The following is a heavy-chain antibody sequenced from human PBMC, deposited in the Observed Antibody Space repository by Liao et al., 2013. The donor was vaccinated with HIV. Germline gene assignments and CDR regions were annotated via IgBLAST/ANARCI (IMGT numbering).Heavy chain of an antibody. CDR1: GGSFSGYY. J-gene: IGHJ1*01. D-gene: IGHD4-17*01. Sequence: QVQLQQWGAGLLKPSETLSLTCAVYGGSFSGYYWSWIRQPPGKGLEWIGEIDHSGSTNYNPSLKSRVTMSLDTSKNQFSLKLSSVTAADTAIYYCTRGSRGTVTPFQHWGQGTLVTVSS. CDR2: IDHSGST. CDR3: TRGSRGTVTPFQH. V-gene: IGHV4-34*01.